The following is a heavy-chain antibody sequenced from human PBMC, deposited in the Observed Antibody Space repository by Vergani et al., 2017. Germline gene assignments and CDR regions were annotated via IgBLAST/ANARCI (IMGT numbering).Heavy chain of an antibody. D-gene: IGHD3-10*01. CDR1: GYTFTSYG. CDR2: ISAYNGTT. CDR3: ARGDDLGCGDITNRGWFDP. Sequence: QVQLVQSGAEVKKPGASVKVSCKASGYTFTSYGISWVRQAPGQGLEWMGWISAYNGTTNYAQKLQGRVTMTTDKSTSTAYMELRSLRSDDTAVYYCARGDDLGCGDITNRGWFDPWGQGTLVTGSS. V-gene: IGHV1-18*01. J-gene: IGHJ5*02.